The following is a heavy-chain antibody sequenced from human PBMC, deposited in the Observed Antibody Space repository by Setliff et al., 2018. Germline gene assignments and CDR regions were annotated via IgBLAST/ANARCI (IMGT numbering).Heavy chain of an antibody. J-gene: IGHJ5*02. CDR1: GFNLGSYW. V-gene: IGHV3-74*01. Sequence: GGSLRLSCAASGFNLGSYWMHWVRQAPGKGLVWVSRMNSDGGTTDYADYAKGRFTISRDNAKNTLYLQMNSLRAEDTAVYYCARDVYDFRTGLAAPWGQGTRVTVSS. CDR3: ARDVYDFRTGLAAP. CDR2: MNSDGGTT. D-gene: IGHD3-3*01.